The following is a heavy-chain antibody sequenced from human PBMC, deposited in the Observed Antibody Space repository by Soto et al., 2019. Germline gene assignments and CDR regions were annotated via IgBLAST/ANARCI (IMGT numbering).Heavy chain of an antibody. V-gene: IGHV3-33*01. CDR3: ARDASYYSLWSGYYPSRNGMDV. D-gene: IGHD3-3*01. CDR2: IWYDGSKK. Sequence: QVQVVESGGGVVQPGRSLRLSCAASGFPFSSFGMHWVRQAPGKGLEGVSLIWYDGSKKSYGDSVKGRFTISRDNSRNTVYLQMNSLRADDTAVYYCARDASYYSLWSGYYPSRNGMDVWGQGTTVTVSS. CDR1: GFPFSSFG. J-gene: IGHJ6*02.